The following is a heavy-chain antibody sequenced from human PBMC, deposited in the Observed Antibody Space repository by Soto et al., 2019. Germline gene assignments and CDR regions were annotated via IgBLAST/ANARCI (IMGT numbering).Heavy chain of an antibody. J-gene: IGHJ4*02. CDR3: ARVEMATFDY. CDR1: GFTVSSNY. Sequence: GGSLRLSCAASGFTVSSNYMSWVRQAPGKGLEWVSVIYSGGSTYYADSVKGRFAISRDNSKNTLYLQMNSLRAEDTAVYYCARVEMATFDYWGQGTLVTVSS. CDR2: IYSGGST. V-gene: IGHV3-53*01. D-gene: IGHD5-12*01.